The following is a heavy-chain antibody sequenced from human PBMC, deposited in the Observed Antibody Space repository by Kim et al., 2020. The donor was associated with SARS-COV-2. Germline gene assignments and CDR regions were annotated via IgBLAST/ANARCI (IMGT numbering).Heavy chain of an antibody. D-gene: IGHD3-10*01. Sequence: GGSLRLSCAASGYTFSSYEMNWVRQAPGKGLEWVSYISSSGSSIYYADSVKGRFTISRDNAKNSLFLQMNSLRAEDTAVYYCARDNRESLDYWGQVTLVTVSS. CDR3: ARDNRESLDY. V-gene: IGHV3-48*03. CDR1: GYTFSSYE. CDR2: ISSSGSSI. J-gene: IGHJ4*02.